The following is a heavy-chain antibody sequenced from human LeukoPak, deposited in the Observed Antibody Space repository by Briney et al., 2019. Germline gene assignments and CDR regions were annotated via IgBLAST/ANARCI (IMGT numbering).Heavy chain of an antibody. D-gene: IGHD5-12*01. J-gene: IGHJ4*02. CDR3: AREELVATMFDY. V-gene: IGHV4-34*01. Sequence: SETLSLTCAVYGGSFSGYYWSWIRQPPGKGLEWIGEINHSGSTNYNPSLKSRVTISVDTSKNQFSLKLSSATAADTAVYYCAREELVATMFDYWGQGTLVTVSS. CDR1: GGSFSGYY. CDR2: INHSGST.